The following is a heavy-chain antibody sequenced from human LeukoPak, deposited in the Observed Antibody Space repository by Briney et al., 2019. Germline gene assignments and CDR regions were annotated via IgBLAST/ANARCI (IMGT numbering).Heavy chain of an antibody. J-gene: IGHJ5*02. V-gene: IGHV1-18*04. CDR3: ARVGGLNWFDP. CDR1: GYTFIYYY. CDR2: ISAYNGNT. Sequence: ASVKVSCKTSGYTFIYYYMHWVRQAPGQGLEWMGWISAYNGNTNYAQKLQGRVTMTTDTSTSTAYMELRSLRPDDTAVYYCARVGGLNWFDPWGQGTLVTVSS. D-gene: IGHD5-12*01.